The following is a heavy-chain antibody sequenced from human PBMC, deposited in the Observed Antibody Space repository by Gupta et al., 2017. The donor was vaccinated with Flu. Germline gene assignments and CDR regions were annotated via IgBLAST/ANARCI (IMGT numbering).Heavy chain of an antibody. CDR1: GFTFSSYS. CDR3: ARDKEGYYDILTGYYQPN. CDR2: ISSSSSYI. Sequence: EVQLVESGGGLVKPGGSLRLSCAASGFTFSSYSMNWVRQVPGKGLEWVSSISSSSSYIYYAGSVKGRFTISRDNAKNSLYLQMNSLRAEDTAVYYCARDKEGYYDILTGYYQPNWGQGTLVTVSS. V-gene: IGHV3-21*01. J-gene: IGHJ4*02. D-gene: IGHD3-9*01.